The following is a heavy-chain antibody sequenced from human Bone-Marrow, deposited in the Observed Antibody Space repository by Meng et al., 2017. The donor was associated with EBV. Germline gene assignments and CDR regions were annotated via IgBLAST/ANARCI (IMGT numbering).Heavy chain of an antibody. J-gene: IGHJ4*02. CDR2: IIPIFGTA. CDR1: GGTFSSYA. V-gene: IGHV1-69*06. Sequence: HVQWGKSVSEVKKPGSSVKVSCKASGGTFSSYAISWVRQAPGQGLEWMGGIIPIFGTANYAQKFQGRVTITADKSTSTAYMELSSLRSEDTAVYYCARDRHITMVQGKRGFDYWGQGTLVTVSS. D-gene: IGHD3-10*01. CDR3: ARDRHITMVQGKRGFDY.